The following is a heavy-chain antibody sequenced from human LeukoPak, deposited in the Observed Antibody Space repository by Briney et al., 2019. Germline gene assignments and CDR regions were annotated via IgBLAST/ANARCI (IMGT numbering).Heavy chain of an antibody. CDR2: IFHDGTT. CDR1: GGSISSSNW. V-gene: IGHV4-4*02. Sequence: PSGTLSLTCAVSGGSISSSNWWSWVRQPPGKGLEWIGDIFHDGTTNFNPSLKSRLTISTDKSKNQFSLKLSSVTAADTAVYYCARLGLYDSSGYYYVWGQGTLVTVSA. CDR3: ARLGLYDSSGYYYV. J-gene: IGHJ1*01. D-gene: IGHD3-22*01.